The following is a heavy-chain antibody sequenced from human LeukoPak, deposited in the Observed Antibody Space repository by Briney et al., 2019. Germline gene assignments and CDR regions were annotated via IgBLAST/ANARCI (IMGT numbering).Heavy chain of an antibody. V-gene: IGHV3-9*03. Sequence: PGRSLRLSCAASGFTFDDYAMHWVRQAPGKGLEWVSGISWNSGSIGYADSVKGRFTISRDNAKNSLYLQMNSLRAEDMALYYCAKGRYYDSSGLFDYWGQGTLVTVPS. CDR3: AKGRYYDSSGLFDY. D-gene: IGHD3-22*01. CDR1: GFTFDDYA. J-gene: IGHJ4*02. CDR2: ISWNSGSI.